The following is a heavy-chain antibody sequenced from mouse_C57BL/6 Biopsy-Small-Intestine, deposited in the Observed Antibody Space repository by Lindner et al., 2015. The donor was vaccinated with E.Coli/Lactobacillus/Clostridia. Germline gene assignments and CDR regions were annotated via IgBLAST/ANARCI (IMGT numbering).Heavy chain of an antibody. D-gene: IGHD2-4*01. J-gene: IGHJ3*01. CDR1: GFTFSDYG. CDR2: ISSGSSTI. V-gene: IGHV5-17*01. CDR3: ARGGLRRGTWFAY. Sequence: VQLQESGGGLVKPGGSLKLSCAASGFTFSDYGMHWVRQAPEKGLEWVAYISSGSSTIYYADTVKGRFTISRDNAKNTLFLQMTSLRSEDTAMYYCARGGLRRGTWFAYWGQGTLVTVSA.